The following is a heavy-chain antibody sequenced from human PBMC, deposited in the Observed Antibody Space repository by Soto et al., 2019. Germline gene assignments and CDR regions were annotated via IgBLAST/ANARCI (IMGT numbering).Heavy chain of an antibody. CDR3: ARGYYDSSGYYVYYYYYGMDV. J-gene: IGHJ6*02. Sequence: SETLSLTCTVSGGTISSYYWSWIRQPPGKGLEWIGYIYYSGSTNYNPPLKSRVTISVDTSKNQFSLKLSSVTAADTAVYYCARGYYDSSGYYVYYYYYGMDVWGQGTTVTVSS. CDR1: GGTISSYY. D-gene: IGHD3-22*01. CDR2: IYYSGST. V-gene: IGHV4-59*01.